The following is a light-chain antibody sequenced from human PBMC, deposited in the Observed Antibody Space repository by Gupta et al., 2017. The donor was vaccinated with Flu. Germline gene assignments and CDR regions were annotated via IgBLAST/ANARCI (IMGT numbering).Light chain of an antibody. CDR1: SSNIGNNA. J-gene: IGLJ1*01. CDR3: AAWDDSLNGHYV. CDR2: GRN. Sequence: QSVLTQPPSTSGTPGHRVTISCSGSSSNIGNNAVNWYQQVPGTAPKLLSNGRNQRPSGVPDRFSGSKSGTSASLAISGLQSEDEADYYGAAWDDSLNGHYVFGTGTKVTAL. V-gene: IGLV1-44*01.